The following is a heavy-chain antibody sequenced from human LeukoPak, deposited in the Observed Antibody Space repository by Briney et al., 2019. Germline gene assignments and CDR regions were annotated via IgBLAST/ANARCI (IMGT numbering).Heavy chain of an antibody. CDR1: GFTFSNYD. J-gene: IGHJ5*02. CDR2: IGKGGDS. V-gene: IGHV3-13*01. Sequence: GGSLRLSCAASGFTFSNYDMHWVRQATGKGLEWVSSIGKGGDSYYAGSVKGRFTISRENGKNSLHLQMNSLRAGDTAVYYCTRGGEGLDPWGQGTLVTVSS. D-gene: IGHD2-21*01. CDR3: TRGGEGLDP.